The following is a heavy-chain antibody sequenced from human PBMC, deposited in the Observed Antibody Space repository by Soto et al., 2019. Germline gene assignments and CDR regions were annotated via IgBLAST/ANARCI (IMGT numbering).Heavy chain of an antibody. D-gene: IGHD1-26*01. CDR3: AKNQGVELVPLATVDWFDP. Sequence: GGSLRLSCAASGFIFESFGLSWVRQAPGKGLEWISSISGSGFKKYYADSVKGRFTISRDNSKSTVYLELNNLSAEDTAVYHCAKNQGVELVPLATVDWFDPWGQGSVVTVSS. J-gene: IGHJ5*02. CDR2: ISGSGFKK. V-gene: IGHV3-23*01. CDR1: GFIFESFG.